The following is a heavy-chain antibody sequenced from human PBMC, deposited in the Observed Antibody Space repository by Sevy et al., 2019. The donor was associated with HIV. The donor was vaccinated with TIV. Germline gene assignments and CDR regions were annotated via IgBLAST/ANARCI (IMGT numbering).Heavy chain of an antibody. V-gene: IGHV4-59*08. CDR1: GGSITSLY. Sequence: SETLSLTCTVSGGSITSLYWNWIRQPPGKGLEWIANIYYNGHSNYNPSLKSRVPLSLDTSKNQFSLRLSSVTAADTAMYYCAGENAWGRGYSGGQGTRVTVSS. J-gene: IGHJ5*01. CDR3: AGENAWGRGYS. CDR2: IYYNGHS. D-gene: IGHD1-26*01.